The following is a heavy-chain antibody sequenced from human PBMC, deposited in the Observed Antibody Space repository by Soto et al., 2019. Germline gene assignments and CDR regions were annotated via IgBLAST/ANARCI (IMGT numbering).Heavy chain of an antibody. V-gene: IGHV4-30-2*01. CDR1: GGSISSGGSS. D-gene: IGHD4-17*01. CDR3: ARLLIGGAWDYVAFDI. Sequence: PSETLSLTCAVSGGSISSGGSSWSWIRPPPGKGLEWSGYTTHSGSPYYNPYPKSRVTISVDRSKNQFSLKLSSVTAADTAVYYYARLLIGGAWDYVAFDIWGQGTMVTVSS. J-gene: IGHJ3*02. CDR2: TTHSGSP.